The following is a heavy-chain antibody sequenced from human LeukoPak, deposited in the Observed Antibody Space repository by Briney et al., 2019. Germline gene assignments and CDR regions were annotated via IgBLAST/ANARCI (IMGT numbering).Heavy chain of an antibody. J-gene: IGHJ6*02. CDR1: GGSISSGGYY. CDR2: IYYSGST. CDR3: ARAAMVRGVGWDYYYYGMDV. V-gene: IGHV4-31*03. D-gene: IGHD3-10*01. Sequence: SETLSLTCTVSGGSISSGGYYWSWIRQHPGKGLEWIGYIYYSGSTYYNPSLKSRVTISVDTSKNQFSLKLSSVTAADTAVYYCARAAMVRGVGWDYYYYGMDVWGQGTTVTVSS.